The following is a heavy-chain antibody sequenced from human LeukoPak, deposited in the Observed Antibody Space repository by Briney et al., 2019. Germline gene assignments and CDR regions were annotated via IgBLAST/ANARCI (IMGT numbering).Heavy chain of an antibody. CDR2: INHSGST. J-gene: IGHJ4*02. Sequence: SQTLSLTCTVSGASISSGTYYWSWIRQPPGKGLEWIGEINHSGSTNYNPSLKSRVTISVDTSKNQFSLKLSSVTAADTAVYYCARLYSGSYIYWGQGTLVTVSS. CDR3: ARLYSGSYIY. D-gene: IGHD1-26*01. CDR1: GASISSGTYY. V-gene: IGHV4-34*01.